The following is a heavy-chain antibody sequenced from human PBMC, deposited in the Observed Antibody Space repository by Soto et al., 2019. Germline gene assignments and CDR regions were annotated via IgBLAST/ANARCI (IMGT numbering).Heavy chain of an antibody. CDR2: IYYSGST. CDR1: GGSISSSSYY. V-gene: IGHV4-39*07. D-gene: IGHD3-16*01. CDR3: ARDGSKRGYYGMDV. Sequence: SETLSLTCTVSGGSISSSSYYWGWIRQPPGKGLEWIGSIYYSGSTYYNPSLKSRVTISVDTSKNQFSLKLSSVTAADTAVYYFARDGSKRGYYGMDVWGQGTTVTVSS. J-gene: IGHJ6*02.